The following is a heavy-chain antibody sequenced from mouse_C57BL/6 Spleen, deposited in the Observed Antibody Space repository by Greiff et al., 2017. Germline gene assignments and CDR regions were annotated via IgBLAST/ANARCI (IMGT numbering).Heavy chain of an antibody. CDR2: ISSGSSTI. V-gene: IGHV5-17*01. D-gene: IGHD4-1*02. J-gene: IGHJ2*01. CDR1: GFTFSDYG. Sequence: VQLKESGGGLVKPGGSLKLSCAASGFTFSDYGMHWVRQAPEKGLEWVAYISSGSSTIYYADTVKGRVTISRDNAKNTLFLQMTSLRSEDTAMYYCARTTGTPLDYWGQGTTLTVSS. CDR3: ARTTGTPLDY.